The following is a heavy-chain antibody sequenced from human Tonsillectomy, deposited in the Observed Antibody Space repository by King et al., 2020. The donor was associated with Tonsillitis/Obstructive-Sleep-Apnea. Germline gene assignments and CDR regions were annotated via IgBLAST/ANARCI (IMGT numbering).Heavy chain of an antibody. CDR2: MYPSGGTT. J-gene: IGHJ6*02. D-gene: IGHD2-21*02. V-gene: IGHV1-46*01. CDR3: ASEFCGGDCYNYFYYGVDV. CDR1: AYSFSSSY. Sequence: QLVQSGAEVKRPGASVKVSCKASAYSFSSSYIHWVRQAPGQGLEWMGIMYPSGGTTIYAQKFQGRVTMTRDTSTSTVYMDLNSLRSDDTAVYYCASEFCGGDCYNYFYYGVDVWAKGPRSPSP.